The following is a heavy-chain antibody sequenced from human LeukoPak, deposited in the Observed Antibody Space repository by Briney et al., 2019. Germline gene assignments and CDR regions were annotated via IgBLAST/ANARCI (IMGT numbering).Heavy chain of an antibody. CDR1: GGSISSGGYY. D-gene: IGHD3-22*01. J-gene: IGHJ5*02. CDR2: IYYSGST. CDR3: ARARAEGFYDSSGYYYGLEYNWFDP. V-gene: IGHV4-31*03. Sequence: SETLSLTCTVSGGSISSGGYYWSWIRQHPGKGLEWIGYIYYSGSTYYNPSLMSRVTISVDTSKNQFSLKLSSVTAADTAVYYCARARAEGFYDSSGYYYGLEYNWFDPWGQGTLVTVSS.